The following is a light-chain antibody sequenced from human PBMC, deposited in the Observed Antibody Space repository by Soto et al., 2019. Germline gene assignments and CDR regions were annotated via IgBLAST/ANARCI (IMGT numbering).Light chain of an antibody. CDR2: AAS. V-gene: IGKV1-9*01. CDR1: QGISSY. J-gene: IGKJ4*01. Sequence: DIQVTQSPSFLSASVGDRVTITCRASQGISSYLAWYQQKPGKAPKLLIYAASTLQSGVPSRFSGSGSGTEFTLTISSLQPEDLATYYCQQLNSYLTFGGGTKVEIK. CDR3: QQLNSYLT.